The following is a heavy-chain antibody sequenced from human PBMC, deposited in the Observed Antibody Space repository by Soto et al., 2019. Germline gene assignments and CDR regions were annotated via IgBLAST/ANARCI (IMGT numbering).Heavy chain of an antibody. D-gene: IGHD4-17*01. CDR3: ARDPTVTTPPTFDY. CDR2: ISSSSSTI. CDR1: GFTFSSYS. J-gene: IGHJ4*02. V-gene: IGHV3-48*02. Sequence: EVQLVESGGGLVQPGGSLRLSCAASGFTFSSYSMNWVRRAPGKGLEWVSYISSSSSTIYYADSVKGRFTISRDNAKNSLYLQMNSLRDEDTAVYYCARDPTVTTPPTFDYWCQGTLVTVSS.